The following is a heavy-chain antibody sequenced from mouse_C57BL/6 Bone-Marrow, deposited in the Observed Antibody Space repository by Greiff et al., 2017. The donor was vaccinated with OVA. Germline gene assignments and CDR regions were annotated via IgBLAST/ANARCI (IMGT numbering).Heavy chain of an antibody. CDR1: GYTFTDYD. V-gene: IGHV1-15*01. CDR2: IDPETGGT. J-gene: IGHJ4*01. D-gene: IGHD2-5*01. CDR3: TRGYSNYDARDY. Sequence: VQLQQSGAELVRPGASVTLSCTASGYTFTDYDMHWVKQTPVHGLEWIGAIDPETGGTAYHHKFQGKALLTADKSSSTAYMEISSLTSEDSAVYYCTRGYSNYDARDYWGRGTAATV.